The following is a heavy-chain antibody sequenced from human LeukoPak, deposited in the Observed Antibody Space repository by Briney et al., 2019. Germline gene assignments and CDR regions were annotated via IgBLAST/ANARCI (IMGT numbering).Heavy chain of an antibody. J-gene: IGHJ4*02. V-gene: IGHV3-20*04. Sequence: PGGSLRLSCAASGFTFADYGMSWVRQAPGKGLEWVSGINWNGGSTGYTDSVKGRFTISRDNVKNSLSLQMNSLRAEDTALYYCARGRYYASGSYPSYFDYWGQGTLVTVSS. CDR1: GFTFADYG. D-gene: IGHD3-10*01. CDR3: ARGRYYASGSYPSYFDY. CDR2: INWNGGST.